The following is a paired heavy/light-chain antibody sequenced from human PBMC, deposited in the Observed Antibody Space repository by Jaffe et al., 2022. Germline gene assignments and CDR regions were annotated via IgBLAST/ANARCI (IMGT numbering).Heavy chain of an antibody. Sequence: QVQLVQSGSELKKPGASVKVSCKASGYTFTSYAMNWVRQAPGQGLEWMGWINTNTGNPTYAQGFTGRFVFSLDTSVSTAYLQISSLKAEDTAVYYCARRGLTGYYYYYYMDVWGKGTTVTVSS. V-gene: IGHV7-4-1*02. CDR2: INTNTGNP. CDR1: GYTFTSYA. J-gene: IGHJ6*03. D-gene: IGHD1-1*01. CDR3: ARRGLTGYYYYYYMDV.
Light chain of an antibody. CDR2: AAS. CDR3: QQSYSTPVT. V-gene: IGKV1-39*01. CDR1: QSISSY. J-gene: IGKJ3*01. Sequence: DIQMTQSPSSLSASVGDRVTITCRASQSISSYLNWYQQKPGKAPKLLIYAASSLQSGVPSRFSGSGSGTDFTLTISSLQPEDFATYYCQQSYSTPVTFGPGTKVDIK.